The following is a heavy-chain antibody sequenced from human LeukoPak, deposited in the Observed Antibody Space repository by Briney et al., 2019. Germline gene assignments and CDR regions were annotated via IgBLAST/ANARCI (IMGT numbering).Heavy chain of an antibody. CDR3: ARLFHPALSGNYPFDY. J-gene: IGHJ4*02. CDR1: GVSFSGYY. Sequence: KTSETLSLTCAVYGVSFSGYYWCWIRQPPGKGLEWIGEINHSGSTNYNPSLKSRVTISVDTSKNQFSLKLNSVTAADTAMYYCARLFHPALSGNYPFDYWGQGTLVTVSS. V-gene: IGHV4-34*01. D-gene: IGHD1-26*01. CDR2: INHSGST.